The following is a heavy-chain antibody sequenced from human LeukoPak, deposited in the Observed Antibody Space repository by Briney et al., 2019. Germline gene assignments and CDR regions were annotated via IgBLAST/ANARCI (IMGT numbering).Heavy chain of an antibody. CDR1: GGTFSSCA. D-gene: IGHD2-2*01. Sequence: GASVKVSCKASGGTFSSCAISWVRQAPGQGLEWMGGIIPIFGTANYAQKFQGRVTITADKSTSTAYMELSSLRSEDTAVYYCARDRDGYCSSTSCYPSNWFDPWGQATLVTVSS. CDR3: ARDRDGYCSSTSCYPSNWFDP. V-gene: IGHV1-69*06. J-gene: IGHJ5*02. CDR2: IIPIFGTA.